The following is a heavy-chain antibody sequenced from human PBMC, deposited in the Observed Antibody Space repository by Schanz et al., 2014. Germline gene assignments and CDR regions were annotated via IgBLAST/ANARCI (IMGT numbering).Heavy chain of an antibody. D-gene: IGHD3-10*01. CDR2: INSAGTT. Sequence: EVQLAESGGVLIQPGGSLRLSCVVSGFSVSNTYMHWVRQPPGKGLEWVSVINSAGTTYYADSVKGRFTFSRDSSKNTVYLQMDSLRADDTSVYYCARGRGYIIGQWGQGILVTVSS. CDR3: ARGRGYIIGQ. J-gene: IGHJ4*02. V-gene: IGHV3-53*01. CDR1: GFSVSNTY.